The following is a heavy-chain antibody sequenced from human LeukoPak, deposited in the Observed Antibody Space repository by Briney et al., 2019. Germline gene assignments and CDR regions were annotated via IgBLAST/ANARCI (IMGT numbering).Heavy chain of an antibody. J-gene: IGHJ4*02. CDR1: GGSISDISYY. Sequence: SETLSLTCTVSGGSISDISYYWGWIRQPPGKGLEWIGSVYYSRSTSYNPSLKSRVTISVDTSKNQFSLKLSSVTAADTAVYFCARHVSYSGDNFDYWGQGTLVTVSS. V-gene: IGHV4-39*01. CDR2: VYYSRST. CDR3: ARHVSYSGDNFDY. D-gene: IGHD6-19*01.